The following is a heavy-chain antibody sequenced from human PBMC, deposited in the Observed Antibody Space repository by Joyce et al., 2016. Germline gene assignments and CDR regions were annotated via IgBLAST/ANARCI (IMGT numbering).Heavy chain of an antibody. CDR1: GYTFNKYA. Sequence: QVQLVQSGAEVKKPGASVKVSCKASGYTFNKYAMHWVRQAPGQSLEWMGWINAKNGNTKYSQKFQGRFTITSDTSASTAYMELSSLRSEDTAVYYCARDDQAYQNYDFWSGYVLGAFDIWGQGTMVTVSS. CDR2: INAKNGNT. V-gene: IGHV1-3*01. J-gene: IGHJ3*02. D-gene: IGHD3-3*01. CDR3: ARDDQAYQNYDFWSGYVLGAFDI.